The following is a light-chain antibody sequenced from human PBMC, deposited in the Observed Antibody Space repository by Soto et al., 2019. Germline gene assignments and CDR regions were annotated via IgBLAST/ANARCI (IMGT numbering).Light chain of an antibody. CDR3: QQYNNWPPGT. CDR1: QSVSGN. J-gene: IGKJ1*01. Sequence: EIVMTQSPATLSVSPGERATLSCRASQSVSGNLAWYQQKPGQAPRLLIYGASTRATGIPARFSGSRSGTVFTLSISSLQSEDFAVYYCQQYNNWPPGTFGQGTKVEIK. V-gene: IGKV3-15*01. CDR2: GAS.